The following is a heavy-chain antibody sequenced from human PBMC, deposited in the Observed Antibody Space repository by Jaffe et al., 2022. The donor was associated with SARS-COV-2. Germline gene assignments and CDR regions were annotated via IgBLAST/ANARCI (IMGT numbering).Heavy chain of an antibody. CDR2: ISAYNGNT. CDR3: ARDLIRGLSGSYPPVSRGMDV. Sequence: QVQLVQSGAEVKKPGASVKVSCKASGYTFTSYGISWVRQAPGQGLEWMGWISAYNGNTNYAQKLQGRVTMTTDTSTSTAYMELRSLRSDDTAVYYCARDLIRGLSGSYPPVSRGMDVWGQGTTVTVSS. D-gene: IGHD1-26*01. V-gene: IGHV1-18*01. J-gene: IGHJ6*02. CDR1: GYTFTSYG.